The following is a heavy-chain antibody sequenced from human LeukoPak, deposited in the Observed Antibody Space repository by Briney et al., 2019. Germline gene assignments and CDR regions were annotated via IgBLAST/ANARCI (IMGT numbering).Heavy chain of an antibody. CDR3: AREWSTYDIWTCYLRP. D-gene: IGHD3-9*01. CDR2: IIPIFGTA. CDR1: VGTFSSYA. V-gene: IGHV1-69*13. J-gene: IGHJ4*02. Sequence: SVKVSCKASVGTFSSYAISWVRQAPGQGLEWMGGIIPIFGTANYAQKFQGRVTITAEESTSTAYMELSSLRSEDTAVYYCAREWSTYDIWTCYLRPWGQGTLVTVSS.